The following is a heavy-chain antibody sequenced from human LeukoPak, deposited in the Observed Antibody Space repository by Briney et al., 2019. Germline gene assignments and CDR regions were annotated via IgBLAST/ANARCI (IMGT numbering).Heavy chain of an antibody. D-gene: IGHD3-10*01. Sequence: NPSETLSLTCAVYGGSFSGYYWSWIRQPPGKGLEWIGEINHSGSTNYNPSLKSRVTISVDTSKNQFSLKLSSVTAADTAVYYCARRGGHMVRGVTYPFDYWGQGTLVTVSS. CDR2: INHSGST. J-gene: IGHJ4*02. CDR3: ARRGGHMVRGVTYPFDY. CDR1: GGSFSGYY. V-gene: IGHV4-34*01.